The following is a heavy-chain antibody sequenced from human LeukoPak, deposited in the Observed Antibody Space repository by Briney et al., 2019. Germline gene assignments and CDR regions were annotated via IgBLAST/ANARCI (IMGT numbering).Heavy chain of an antibody. J-gene: IGHJ4*02. D-gene: IGHD3-10*01. CDR2: IYRSGST. CDR3: ARTRYYYNSRSYGAPYYFDY. CDR1: GYSINSGYC. V-gene: IGHV4-38-2*02. Sequence: SETLSLTCTVSGYSINSGYCWVLIRQPPGKGVEWIRSIYRSGSTNYNPSLKSRVTISVDTSTNQFSLKLSSVTAADTAVYYCARTRYYYNSRSYGAPYYFDYWGQGTLVTVSS.